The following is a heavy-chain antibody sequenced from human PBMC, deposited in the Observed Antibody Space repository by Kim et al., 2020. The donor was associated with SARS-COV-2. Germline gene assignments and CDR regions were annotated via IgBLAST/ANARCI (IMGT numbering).Heavy chain of an antibody. CDR1: GFTFSSYW. D-gene: IGHD1-26*01. V-gene: IGHV3-74*01. Sequence: GGSLRLSCAASGFTFSSYWMHWVRQAPGKGLVWVSRINSDGGTTSYADSVKGRLTTSRDNAKSTLYLQRTSLGAEDTAVYYCASRGYTGTYYYLDYWGRG. CDR3: ASRGYTGTYYYLDY. CDR2: INSDGGTT. J-gene: IGHJ4*02.